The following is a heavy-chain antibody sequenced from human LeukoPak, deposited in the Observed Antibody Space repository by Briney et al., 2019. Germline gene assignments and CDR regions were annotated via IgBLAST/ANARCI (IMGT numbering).Heavy chain of an antibody. Sequence: GGSLRLSCAASGFTFSSYEMNWVRQAPGKGLEWVSYISSSGSTIYYADSVKGRFTISRDNSKNTLYLQMDSLRAEDTAVYYCATSPLAGSWGQGTLVTVSS. V-gene: IGHV3-48*03. CDR3: ATSPLAGS. CDR2: ISSSGSTI. CDR1: GFTFSSYE. J-gene: IGHJ4*02. D-gene: IGHD3-10*01.